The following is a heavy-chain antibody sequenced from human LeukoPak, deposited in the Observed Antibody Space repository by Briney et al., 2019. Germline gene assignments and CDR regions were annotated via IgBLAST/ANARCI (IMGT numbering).Heavy chain of an antibody. J-gene: IGHJ6*03. CDR3: ARDPGVTMVRGVIPIEYYYYYYMDV. Sequence: ASVKVSCKASGYTFTSYCMHWVRQAPGQGLEWMGIINPSSGSTSYAQKFQGRVTMTRDTSTSTVYMELSSLRSEDTAVYYCARDPGVTMVRGVIPIEYYYYYYMDVWGKGTTVTVSS. D-gene: IGHD3-10*01. CDR2: INPSSGST. V-gene: IGHV1-46*01. CDR1: GYTFTSYC.